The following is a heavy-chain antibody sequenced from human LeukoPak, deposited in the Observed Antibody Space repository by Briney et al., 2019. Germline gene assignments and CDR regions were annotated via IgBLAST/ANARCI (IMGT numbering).Heavy chain of an antibody. D-gene: IGHD4-17*01. Sequence: GGSLRLSCAASGFTFSSYGMHWVRQAPGKGLEWVAFIRYDGSNKYYADSVKGRFTISRDNSKNTLYLQMNSLRAEDTAVYYCAGMTTVTKAHAFDIWGQGTMVTVSS. CDR3: AGMTTVTKAHAFDI. J-gene: IGHJ3*02. CDR1: GFTFSSYG. V-gene: IGHV3-30*02. CDR2: IRYDGSNK.